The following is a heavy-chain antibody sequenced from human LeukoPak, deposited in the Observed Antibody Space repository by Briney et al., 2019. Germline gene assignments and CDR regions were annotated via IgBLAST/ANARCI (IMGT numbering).Heavy chain of an antibody. CDR3: ARGGYSYALDY. J-gene: IGHJ4*02. D-gene: IGHD5-18*01. CDR1: GYTFTGYY. V-gene: IGHV1-2*02. Sequence: ASVKVSCKASGYTFTGYYMHWVRQAPGQGLEWMGWINPNSGGTSYAQKFQGRVTMTRDMSTSTVYMELSSLRSEDTAVYYCARGGYSYALDYWGQGTLVTVSS. CDR2: INPNSGGT.